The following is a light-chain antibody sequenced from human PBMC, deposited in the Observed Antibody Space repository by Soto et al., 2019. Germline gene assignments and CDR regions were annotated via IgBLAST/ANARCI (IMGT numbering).Light chain of an antibody. CDR2: GAS. J-gene: IGKJ4*01. CDR3: QQYDSWPLT. CDR1: QSVSSN. Sequence: EIVMTQSPATLSVSPGERATFSCRASQSVSSNLAWYQEKPGQAPRRLIYGASTRATGIPARFSGSGSGTEFTLTISSLQSEDFAVYYCQQYDSWPLTFGGGTKVEIK. V-gene: IGKV3-15*01.